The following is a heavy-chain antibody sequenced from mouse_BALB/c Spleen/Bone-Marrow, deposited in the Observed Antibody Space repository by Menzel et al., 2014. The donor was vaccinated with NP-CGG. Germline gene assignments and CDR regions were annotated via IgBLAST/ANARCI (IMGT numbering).Heavy chain of an antibody. CDR3: SRLGYYGGFAY. Sequence: EVKLMESGGGLVQPGGSLKVSCAASGFDFSRYWMSWVRQAPGKGLEWIGEINPDSRTINYTPSLKDKFIISRDNAKNTLYLQMSKVRSEDTALYYCSRLGYYGGFAYWGQGTLVTVSA. J-gene: IGHJ3*01. D-gene: IGHD2-3*01. V-gene: IGHV4-1*02. CDR2: INPDSRTI. CDR1: GFDFSRYW.